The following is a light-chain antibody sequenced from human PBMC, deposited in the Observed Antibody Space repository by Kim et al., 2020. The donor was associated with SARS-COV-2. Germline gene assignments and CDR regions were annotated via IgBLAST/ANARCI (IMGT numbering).Light chain of an antibody. CDR1: QSLSRSY. CDR2: GAS. V-gene: IGKV3-20*01. J-gene: IGKJ1*01. Sequence: EVVLTQSPGTLSLSPGERATLSCRASQSLSRSYLAWYQQKPGQAPRLLIYGASSRTTGIPDRFSGSGSGTDFTLTISRLEPEDFAVYHCQQYDSAPQTFGQGTKVDIK. CDR3: QQYDSAPQT.